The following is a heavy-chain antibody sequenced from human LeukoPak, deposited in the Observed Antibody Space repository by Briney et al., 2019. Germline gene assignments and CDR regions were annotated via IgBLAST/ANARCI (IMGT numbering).Heavy chain of an antibody. CDR2: IYPGDSDT. CDR3: ARGVEMATIGYFDY. CDR1: GYSLTSYW. V-gene: IGHV5-51*01. D-gene: IGHD5-24*01. J-gene: IGHJ4*02. Sequence: GESLKISCQGSGYSLTSYWIGWVRQMPGTGLESMGIIYPGDSDTRYSPSFQGQVTISADKSISTAYLQWSSLTASDTAMYYCARGVEMATIGYFDYWGQGTLVTVSS.